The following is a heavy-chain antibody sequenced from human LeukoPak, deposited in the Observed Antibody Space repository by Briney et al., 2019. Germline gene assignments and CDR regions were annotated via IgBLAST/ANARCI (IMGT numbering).Heavy chain of an antibody. CDR3: ARDPRTVRI. D-gene: IGHD1-1*01. CDR2: ISSSSSYI. Sequence: GGSLRLSCAASGFTFSSYAMSWVRQAPGKGLEWVSSISSSSSYIYYADSVKGRFTISRDNAKNLLYLQMDSLRVEDTAIYYCARDPRTVRIWGQGTLVTASS. V-gene: IGHV3-21*01. J-gene: IGHJ4*02. CDR1: GFTFSSYA.